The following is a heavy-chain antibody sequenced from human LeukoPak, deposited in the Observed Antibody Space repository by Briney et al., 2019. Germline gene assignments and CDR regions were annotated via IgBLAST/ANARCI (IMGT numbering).Heavy chain of an antibody. CDR1: GGSISNYY. CDR3: ARGGTVPDY. J-gene: IGHJ4*02. D-gene: IGHD3-16*01. CDR2: IYYSGST. Sequence: SETLSLTCTVSGGSISNYYWSWIRQPPGKGLEWIGYIYYSGSTDSNPSLKSRVTISVDTSKNQFSLKLSSVTAADTAMYYCARGGTVPDYWGQGPWSPSPQ. V-gene: IGHV4-59*01.